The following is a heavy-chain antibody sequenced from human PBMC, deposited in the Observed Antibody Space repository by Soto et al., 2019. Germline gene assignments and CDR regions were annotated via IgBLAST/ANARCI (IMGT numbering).Heavy chain of an antibody. D-gene: IGHD3-10*01. CDR3: ARVGKRGGYYGMDV. J-gene: IGHJ6*02. Sequence: QVQLVQSGAEVKKPGSSVKVFCKASGGTLSNYAISWVRQTPGQGLEWMGGIIPIFDTANYAQKFQGRVTIIADESTSTAYMELSSLRSEDTAVYYCARVGKRGGYYGMDVWGQGTTVTVSS. CDR2: IIPIFDTA. CDR1: GGTLSNYA. V-gene: IGHV1-69*01.